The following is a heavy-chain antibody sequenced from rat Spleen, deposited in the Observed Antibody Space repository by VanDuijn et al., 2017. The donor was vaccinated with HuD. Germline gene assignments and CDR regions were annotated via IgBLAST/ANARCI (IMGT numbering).Heavy chain of an antibody. CDR1: GFTFSTYW. CDR3: ATHPLRGVMDA. J-gene: IGHJ4*01. V-gene: IGHV5-31*01. CDR2: ITNSGGTT. Sequence: EVQLVESGGGLVQPGRSLKLSCVASGFTFSTYWMYWVRQAPGKGLEWVSSITNSGGTTYYRDSVKGRFTVSRDNAKSTLYLQMDSLRSEDTATYYCATHPLRGVMDAWGQGASVTVSS. D-gene: IGHD1-11*01.